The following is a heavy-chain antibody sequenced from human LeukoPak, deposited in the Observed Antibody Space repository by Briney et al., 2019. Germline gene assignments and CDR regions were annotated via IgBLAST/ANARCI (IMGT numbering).Heavy chain of an antibody. CDR3: AKDPRWGDSSGYYSNYFDY. CDR2: ISGSGGST. J-gene: IGHJ4*02. CDR1: GFTFSSYA. Sequence: PGGSLRLSCAASGFTFSSYAMSWVRQTPGKGLEWVSAISGSGGSTYYADSVKGRFTISRDNSKNTLCLQMNSLRAEDTAVYYCAKDPRWGDSSGYYSNYFDYWGQGTLVTVSS. V-gene: IGHV3-23*01. D-gene: IGHD3-22*01.